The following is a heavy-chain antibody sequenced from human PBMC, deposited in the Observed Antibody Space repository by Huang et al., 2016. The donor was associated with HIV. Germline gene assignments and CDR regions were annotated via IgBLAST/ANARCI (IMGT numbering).Heavy chain of an antibody. Sequence: QLLLQESGPGLVKPSEALALTCAVSGGSIRSSDYHWGWIRPPPGKGLEWVGRIYYKGSTHDSPSLKSRVTIAVDTSKNLFFLNLTSMTAADTAVYYCARHREGPVAYYSGWGSHLNYMDVWGRGRTVVVSS. CDR3: ARHREGPVAYYSGWGSHLNYMDV. V-gene: IGHV4-39*01. J-gene: IGHJ6*03. CDR2: IYYKGST. CDR1: GGSIRSSDYH. D-gene: IGHD3-10*01.